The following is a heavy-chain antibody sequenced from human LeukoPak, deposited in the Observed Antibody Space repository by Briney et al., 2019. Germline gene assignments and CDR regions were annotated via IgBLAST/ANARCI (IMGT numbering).Heavy chain of an antibody. CDR1: GFTFDDYG. J-gene: IGHJ6*03. V-gene: IGHV3-20*04. CDR2: INWNGGST. D-gene: IGHD2-8*01. Sequence: GGSLRLSCAASGFTFDDYGMSWVRQAPGKGLEWVSGINWNGGSTGYADSVKGRFTISRDNAKNSLYLQMNSPRAEDTALYYCARVLGCTNGVCPYYYYYYMDVWGKGTMVTVSS. CDR3: ARVLGCTNGVCPYYYYYYMDV.